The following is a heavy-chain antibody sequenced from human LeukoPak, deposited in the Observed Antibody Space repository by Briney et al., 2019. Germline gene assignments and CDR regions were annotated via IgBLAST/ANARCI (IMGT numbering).Heavy chain of an antibody. CDR3: ARLVPWGEGATTGVDY. D-gene: IGHD1-26*01. Sequence: SETLSLTCAVYGGSFSGYYWSWIRQPPGKGLEWIGYIYYSGSTNYNPSLKSRVTISVDTSKNQFSLKLSSVTAADTAVYYCARLVPWGEGATTGVDYWGQGTLVTVSS. CDR1: GGSFSGYY. CDR2: IYYSGST. V-gene: IGHV4-59*01. J-gene: IGHJ4*02.